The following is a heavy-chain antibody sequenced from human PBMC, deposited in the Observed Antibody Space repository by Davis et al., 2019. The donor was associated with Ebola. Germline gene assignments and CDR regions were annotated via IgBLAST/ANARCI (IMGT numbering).Heavy chain of an antibody. CDR2: IYYTGSA. J-gene: IGHJ4*02. CDR3: AERGGSV. CDR1: GVSISRHY. D-gene: IGHD3-16*01. V-gene: IGHV4-59*11. Sequence: PSETLSLTCTVSGVSISRHYWSWIRHPPGKRLEWFGSIYYTGSAYYNSSLNSRVTISVDTSKNQFSLKLSSVTAADTAMYYCAERGGSVWGQGTLVTVSS.